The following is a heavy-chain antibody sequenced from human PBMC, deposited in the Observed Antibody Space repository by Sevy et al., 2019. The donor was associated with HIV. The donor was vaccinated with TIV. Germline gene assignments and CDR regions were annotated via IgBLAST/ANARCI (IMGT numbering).Heavy chain of an antibody. CDR2: IYYSGST. CDR1: GGSISSSSYY. CDR3: ARGYSSSWSPYYYYYGMDV. J-gene: IGHJ6*02. D-gene: IGHD6-13*01. Sequence: SETLSLTCTVSGGSISSSSYYWGWIRQPPGKGLEWIGSIYYSGSTYYNPSLKSRVTISVDTSKNQFSLKLSSVTAADTAVYYCARGYSSSWSPYYYYYGMDVWGQGTTVTVSS. V-gene: IGHV4-39*01.